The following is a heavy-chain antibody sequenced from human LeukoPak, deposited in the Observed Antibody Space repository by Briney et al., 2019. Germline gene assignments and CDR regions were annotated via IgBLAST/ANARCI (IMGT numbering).Heavy chain of an antibody. CDR3: ARGRGCGWGY. D-gene: IGHD6-19*01. V-gene: IGHV4-34*01. Sequence: SDTLSLTCAVYGGSFSGYYWGWIHQPPGKGLEWIGEINHSGSTNYNPSLKSRVTISVDTSKNQFSLKLSSVTAADTAVYYCARGRGCGWGYWGQGTLVTVSS. J-gene: IGHJ4*02. CDR1: GGSFSGYY. CDR2: INHSGST.